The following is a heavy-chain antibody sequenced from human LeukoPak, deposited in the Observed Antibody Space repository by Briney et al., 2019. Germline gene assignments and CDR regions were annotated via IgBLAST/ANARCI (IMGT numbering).Heavy chain of an antibody. Sequence: SETLSLTCAVFGGPFTDYYWSWIRQPPGKGLEWIGEITHRGSTNYKSSLKSRVTISVDTSKNQFSLKLTSVTAADTAIYYCSRRGQWLGRWFDPWGQGTLVTVSS. J-gene: IGHJ5*02. CDR2: ITHRGST. CDR1: GGPFTDYY. CDR3: SRRGQWLGRWFDP. D-gene: IGHD6-19*01. V-gene: IGHV4-34*01.